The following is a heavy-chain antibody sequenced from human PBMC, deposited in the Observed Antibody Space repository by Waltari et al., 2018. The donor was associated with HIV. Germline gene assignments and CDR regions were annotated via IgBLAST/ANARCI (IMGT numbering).Heavy chain of an antibody. V-gene: IGHV3-72*01. CDR1: GFTFGDHS. CDR2: TRNKANSYTA. Sequence: EVQLVESGGGLVQPGGSLRPSCAASGFTFGDHSMDWVRQAAGKGLEWVGRTRNKANSYTAEYAASVKSRFTISRDDSKNSLYLQMNSLKTEDTAVYYCARRLRGFDIWGQGTMVTVSS. J-gene: IGHJ3*02. CDR3: ARRLRGFDI. D-gene: IGHD4-17*01.